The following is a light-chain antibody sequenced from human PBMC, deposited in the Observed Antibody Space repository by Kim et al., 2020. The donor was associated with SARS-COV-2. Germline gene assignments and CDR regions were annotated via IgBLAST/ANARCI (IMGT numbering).Light chain of an antibody. CDR1: QSVLYSSTNKNY. CDR2: RAS. CDR3: QQYYSTPLT. J-gene: IGKJ4*01. V-gene: IGKV4-1*01. Sequence: ANINCKSSQSVLYSSTNKNYLSWYQQKPGQPPKLLIYRASTRESGVPDRFSGSGSGTDFTLTISSLQAEDVAVYYCQQYYSTPLTFGGGTKVDIK.